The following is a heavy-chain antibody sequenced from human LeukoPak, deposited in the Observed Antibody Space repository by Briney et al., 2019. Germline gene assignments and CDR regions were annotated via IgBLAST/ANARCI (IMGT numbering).Heavy chain of an antibody. J-gene: IGHJ4*02. V-gene: IGHV4-59*01. CDR2: IYNSGST. CDR1: GDSMSTYY. CDR3: ARGVGSGYTDD. Sequence: SETLSLTCTVSGDSMSTYYWTWIRQPPGKGLEWIGYIYNSGSTNYNPSLMSRVTISVDTSKNQFSLKLTSVTAADTAVYYCARGVGSGYTDDWGQGTLVTVST. D-gene: IGHD3-22*01.